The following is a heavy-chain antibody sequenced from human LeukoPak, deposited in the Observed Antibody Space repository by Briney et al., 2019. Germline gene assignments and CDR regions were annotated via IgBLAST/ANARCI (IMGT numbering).Heavy chain of an antibody. CDR2: ISHTGIT. CDR3: ARYERSAYFWTDS. J-gene: IGHJ4*02. Sequence: NSSETLSLTCSVSGDSISSDYYWGWIRQPPGEGLEWIGNISHTGITYYSPSLKSRVTISLDTSKNKFSLELSSVTAADTAVYYCARYERSAYFWTDSWGPGTLVIVSS. D-gene: IGHD3/OR15-3a*01. CDR1: GDSISSDYY. V-gene: IGHV4-38-2*02.